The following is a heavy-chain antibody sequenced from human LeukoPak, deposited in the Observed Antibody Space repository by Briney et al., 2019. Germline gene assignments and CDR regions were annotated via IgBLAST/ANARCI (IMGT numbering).Heavy chain of an antibody. J-gene: IGHJ4*02. D-gene: IGHD5-18*01. CDR2: ISGSGDST. CDR3: AKVRGRPIQLWFSNDY. CDR1: GFTFGSYG. Sequence: PGGSLRLSCAASGFTFGSYGMNWVRQAPGKGLEWVSTISGSGDSTYYADSVKGRFTISRDNSKNTLYLRMNSLSAEDTAVYYCAKVRGRPIQLWFSNDYWGQGTLVTVSS. V-gene: IGHV3-23*01.